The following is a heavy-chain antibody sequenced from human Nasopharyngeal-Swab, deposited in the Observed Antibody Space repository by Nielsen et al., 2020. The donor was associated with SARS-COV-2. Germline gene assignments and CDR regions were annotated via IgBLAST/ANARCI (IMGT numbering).Heavy chain of an antibody. Sequence: KVSCKGSGYSFTSYWISWVRQMPGKGLEWMGRIDPSGSYTNYSPSFQGHVTISADKSISTAYLQWSSLKASDTAMYYCARVGRYCSGGSCYSGYRGQGTLVTVSS. V-gene: IGHV5-10-1*01. CDR3: ARVGRYCSGGSCYSGY. D-gene: IGHD2-15*01. J-gene: IGHJ4*02. CDR2: IDPSGSYT. CDR1: GYSFTSYW.